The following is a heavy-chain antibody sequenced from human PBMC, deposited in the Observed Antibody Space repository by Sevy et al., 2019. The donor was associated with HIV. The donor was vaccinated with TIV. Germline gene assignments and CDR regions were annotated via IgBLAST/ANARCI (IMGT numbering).Heavy chain of an antibody. CDR3: ARDGEMATTPDY. Sequence: ASVKVSCKASGYTFTGYYMHWVRPAPGQGLAWMGWINPNSGGTNYAQKLQGRVTMTRDTSISTAYMELSRLRSDDTAVYYCARDGEMATTPDYWGQGTLVTVSS. V-gene: IGHV1-2*02. J-gene: IGHJ4*02. CDR2: INPNSGGT. CDR1: GYTFTGYY. D-gene: IGHD5-12*01.